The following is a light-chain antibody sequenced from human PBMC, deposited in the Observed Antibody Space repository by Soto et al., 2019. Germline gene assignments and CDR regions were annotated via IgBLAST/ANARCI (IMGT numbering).Light chain of an antibody. CDR2: DVS. V-gene: IGLV2-14*01. Sequence: QSVLTQPASVSGSPGQSITISCTGASSDVGGYNYVSWYQQHPGKAPKRMIYDVSNRPSGVSIRFSGSKSGNTASLTISGLRAEDEADYYCSSYTSSSTLVVFGGGTKVTVL. CDR1: SSDVGGYNY. CDR3: SSYTSSSTLVV. J-gene: IGLJ2*01.